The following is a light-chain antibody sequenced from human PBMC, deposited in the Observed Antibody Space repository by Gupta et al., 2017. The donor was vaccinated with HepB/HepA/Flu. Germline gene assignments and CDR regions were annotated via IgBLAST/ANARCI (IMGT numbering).Light chain of an antibody. Sequence: DIVMTQSPDSLAVSLGERATINCKSSQSILYTSNNKNYLTWYQQKPGQPPKLLIYWASTRESGVPDRFSGSGSGTDFTLTISSRQAEDVAVYYCQQEDNTPWTFGQGTKVEIK. V-gene: IGKV4-1*01. CDR3: QQEDNTPWT. J-gene: IGKJ1*01. CDR2: WAS. CDR1: QSILYTSNNKNY.